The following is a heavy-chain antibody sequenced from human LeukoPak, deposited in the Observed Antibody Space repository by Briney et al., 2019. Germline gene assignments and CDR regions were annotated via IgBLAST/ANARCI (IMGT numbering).Heavy chain of an antibody. V-gene: IGHV3-72*01. J-gene: IGHJ4*02. CDR2: TRNKANSYAT. Sequence: PGGSLRLSCAASGFTFSDHYMDWIRQAPGKGLEWVGRTRNKANSYATEYAASVKGRFTISRDDSKNSLYLQMNSLKTEDTAVYYCARDLGSGYDYWGQGTLVTVSS. CDR1: GFTFSDHY. CDR3: ARDLGSGYDY. D-gene: IGHD3-22*01.